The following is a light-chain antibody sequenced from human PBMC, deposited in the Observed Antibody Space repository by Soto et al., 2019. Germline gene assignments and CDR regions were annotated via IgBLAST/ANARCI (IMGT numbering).Light chain of an antibody. J-gene: IGKJ1*01. CDR2: QAS. Sequence: DIQMTQSPSTLSASVGDRVTITCRASQSINTWMAWYQQRPGKAPKLLIYQASSLESGVPSRFSGSGSGTGFTLTISSLQPDDFATYYCQQYYSYMWTFGQGTKVDIK. CDR1: QSINTW. V-gene: IGKV1-5*03. CDR3: QQYYSYMWT.